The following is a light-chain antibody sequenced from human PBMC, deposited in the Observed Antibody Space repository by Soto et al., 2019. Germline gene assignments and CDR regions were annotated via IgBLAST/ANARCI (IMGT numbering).Light chain of an antibody. CDR2: ASS. CDR1: QNVDNC. CDR3: LHTQSAPAT. V-gene: IGKV1-39*01. J-gene: IGKJ1*01. Sequence: DIQMTQSPSSLSASVGDRVTITCRASQNVDNCVSWYQQTPGKAPNLLIYASSTLQSGVPSRFSGSGSGTGFTLTITGLQRGDLATYFCLHTQSAPATFGQGTRVDIK.